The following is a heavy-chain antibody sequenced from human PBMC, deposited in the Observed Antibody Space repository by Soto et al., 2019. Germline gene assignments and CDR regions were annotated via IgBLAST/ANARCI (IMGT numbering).Heavy chain of an antibody. CDR1: GGTFSSYA. CDR2: IIPIFGTA. D-gene: IGHD3-22*01. CDR3: ARDPNPYYYDNSDYYYLLDY. J-gene: IGHJ4*02. Sequence: GASVKVSCKASGGTFSSYAISWVRQAPGQGLEWMGGIIPIFGTANYAQKFQGSVTITADESTSTAYMELSSLRSEDTAVYYCARDPNPYYYDNSDYYYLLDYWGQGTLVTVSS. V-gene: IGHV1-69*13.